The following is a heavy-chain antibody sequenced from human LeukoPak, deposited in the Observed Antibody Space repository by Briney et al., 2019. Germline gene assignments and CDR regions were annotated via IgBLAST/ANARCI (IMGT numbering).Heavy chain of an antibody. Sequence: PGGSLTLSCSASGFTFSSYEMHWVRQAPGKGREWVAFISYDGSNKSLADSVRGRFTFSRDNCKNTLYLQMVSLGREETAVYYCAREWAGVRSPFDHWGQGTLVTVSS. CDR1: GFTFSSYE. CDR3: AREWAGVRSPFDH. J-gene: IGHJ4*02. D-gene: IGHD6-19*01. CDR2: ISYDGSNK. V-gene: IGHV3-30*04.